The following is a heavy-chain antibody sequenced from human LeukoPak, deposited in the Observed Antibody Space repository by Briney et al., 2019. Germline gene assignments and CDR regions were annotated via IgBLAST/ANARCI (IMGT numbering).Heavy chain of an antibody. CDR1: GFTFSSYG. Sequence: GRSLRLSCAASGFTFSSYGMHWVRQAPGKGLEWVAVISYDGSNKYYADSVKGRFTISRDNSKNTLYLQMNSLRAEDTAVYYCARDGPAAACFDYWGQGTLVTVSS. D-gene: IGHD6-13*01. J-gene: IGHJ4*02. V-gene: IGHV3-30*03. CDR3: ARDGPAAACFDY. CDR2: ISYDGSNK.